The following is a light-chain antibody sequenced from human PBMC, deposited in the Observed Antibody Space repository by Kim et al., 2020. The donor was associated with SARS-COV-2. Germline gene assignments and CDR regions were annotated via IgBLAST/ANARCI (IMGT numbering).Light chain of an antibody. CDR1: SLRSYY. J-gene: IGLJ2*01. Sequence: SSELTQDPAVSVALGQTVRITCQGDSLRSYYATWYQQKPGQAPRLVIYGKNNRPSGIPDRFSGSSSGNTASLTIPGTQAGDEADYYCYSRASNDNVVFGG. CDR2: GKN. CDR3: YSRASNDNVV. V-gene: IGLV3-19*01.